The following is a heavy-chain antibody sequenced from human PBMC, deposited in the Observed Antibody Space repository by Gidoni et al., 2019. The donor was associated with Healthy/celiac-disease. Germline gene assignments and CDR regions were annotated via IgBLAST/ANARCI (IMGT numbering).Heavy chain of an antibody. Sequence: QLQLQESGPGLVKPSETLSLTCTVSGGSISSSCYDWGWIRQPPGKGREWIGSIYYSGGTYYNPSLKSRVTISVDTSKNQFSLKLSSVTAADTAVYYCARTYPDTVVTPEIAFDIWGQGTMVTVSS. J-gene: IGHJ3*02. CDR1: GGSISSSCYD. D-gene: IGHD2-21*02. V-gene: IGHV4-39*01. CDR2: IYYSGGT. CDR3: ARTYPDTVVTPEIAFDI.